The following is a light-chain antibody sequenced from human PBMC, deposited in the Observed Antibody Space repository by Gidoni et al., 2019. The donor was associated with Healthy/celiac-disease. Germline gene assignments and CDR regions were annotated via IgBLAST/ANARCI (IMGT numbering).Light chain of an antibody. CDR3: QQRGRWPLT. V-gene: IGKV3-11*01. CDR1: QSLRTF. J-gene: IGKJ4*01. CDR2: GAF. Sequence: EIVLTQSPATLSLSPGGRATLSCRASQSLRTFLVSQHKPGQAPRLLIYGAFTRSHGVPARISGGGAGKDFTPTIGSLEAEDFVIYYCQQRGRWPLTFGGGTRVEI.